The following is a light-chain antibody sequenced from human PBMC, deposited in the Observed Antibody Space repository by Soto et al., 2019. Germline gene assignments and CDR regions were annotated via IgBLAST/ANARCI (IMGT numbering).Light chain of an antibody. CDR1: SSDVGAYNY. Sequence: QSVLTQPPSASGSPGQSVTISCTGTSSDVGAYNYVSWYQHHPGKAPKLMVYEVNKRPSGVHDRFSGSKSGNTASLTVSGLQAEDEADYYCTSHAGTINFPYIFGTGTKLTVL. V-gene: IGLV2-8*01. CDR2: EVN. CDR3: TSHAGTINFPYI. J-gene: IGLJ1*01.